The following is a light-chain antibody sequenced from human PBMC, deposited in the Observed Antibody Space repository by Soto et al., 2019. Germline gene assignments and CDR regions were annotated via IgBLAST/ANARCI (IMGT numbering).Light chain of an antibody. CDR2: KGS. J-gene: IGKJ1*01. Sequence: DIQMTQSPSTLSASDGDGVTMTCRVSQSISSWLACYQQKPGKAPKLLTYKGSSLESGVPSSFSGSGSGTEFTLTISSLQPDDFATYHCQQYNSYLWTFGQGTKV. CDR1: QSISSW. CDR3: QQYNSYLWT. V-gene: IGKV1-5*03.